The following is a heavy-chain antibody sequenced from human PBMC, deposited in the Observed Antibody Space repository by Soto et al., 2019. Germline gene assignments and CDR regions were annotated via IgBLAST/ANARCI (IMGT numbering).Heavy chain of an antibody. V-gene: IGHV4-4*02. CDR2: IYHSGST. CDR1: SGSISSSNW. J-gene: IGHJ4*02. D-gene: IGHD5-18*01. Sequence: QVQLQESGPGLVKPSGTLSLTCAVSSGSISSSNWWSWVRQPPGKGLEWVGEIYHSGSTNYNPSLKSRVTISVDKSKNQFSLKLSAVTAADTAVYYCARLSGYGYAWGLIDYWGQGTLVTVSS. CDR3: ARLSGYGYAWGLIDY.